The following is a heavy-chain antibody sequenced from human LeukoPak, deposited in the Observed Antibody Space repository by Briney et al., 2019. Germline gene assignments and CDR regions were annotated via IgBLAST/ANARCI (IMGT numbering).Heavy chain of an antibody. D-gene: IGHD2-2*01. V-gene: IGHV1-18*01. J-gene: IGHJ5*02. CDR2: ISAYNGNT. Sequence: GASVKVSCKASGYTFTSYGISWVRQAPGQGLEWMGWISAYNGNTNYAQKLQGRVTMTTDTSTSTAYMELRSLRSDDTAVYYCARDRYCSSTSCYLGGKVPPQDLNWFDPWGQGTLVTVSS. CDR1: GYTFTSYG. CDR3: ARDRYCSSTSCYLGGKVPPQDLNWFDP.